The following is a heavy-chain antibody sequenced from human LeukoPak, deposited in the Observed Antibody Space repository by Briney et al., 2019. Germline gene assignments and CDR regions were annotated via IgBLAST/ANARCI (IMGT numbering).Heavy chain of an antibody. D-gene: IGHD3-16*01. CDR1: GFTVSSNY. CDR2: IYSGGST. J-gene: IGHJ5*02. V-gene: IGHV3-66*01. Sequence: GGSLRLSCAASGFTVSSNYMSWVRQAPGKGLEWVSVIYSGGSTYYADSVKGRITISRDTSKNTLYLQINSLRAEDTAVYYCARAYTHAYDPWGQGTLVTVSS. CDR3: ARAYTHAYDP.